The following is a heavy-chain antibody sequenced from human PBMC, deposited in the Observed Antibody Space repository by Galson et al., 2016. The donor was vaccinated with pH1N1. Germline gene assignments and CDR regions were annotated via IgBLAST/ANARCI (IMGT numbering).Heavy chain of an antibody. J-gene: IGHJ4*02. CDR1: GDTFRDFY. V-gene: IGHV1-2*02. CDR2: INIKSGAT. CDR3: ATAGVVVSATGEY. D-gene: IGHD2-15*01. Sequence: SVKVSCKDSGDTFRDFYIHWVRQAPGQGLEWLGWINIKSGATKYAQKFPVKVTLNTDTSLNTVYMELSRLTSDDTAVYYCATAGVVVSATGEYWGQGTLVTVSS.